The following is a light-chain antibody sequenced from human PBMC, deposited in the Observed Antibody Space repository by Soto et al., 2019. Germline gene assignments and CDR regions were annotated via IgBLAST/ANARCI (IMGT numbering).Light chain of an antibody. CDR3: QSADSSGTVV. V-gene: IGLV3-25*03. Sequence: SYELTQPPSVSVSPGQTARITCSGDALSKQYAYRYQQKPGQAPVLVIYKDSERPSGIPERFSGSSSGTTATLTISGVQAEDEADYYCQSADSSGTVVFGGGTKLTVL. CDR1: ALSKQY. J-gene: IGLJ2*01. CDR2: KDS.